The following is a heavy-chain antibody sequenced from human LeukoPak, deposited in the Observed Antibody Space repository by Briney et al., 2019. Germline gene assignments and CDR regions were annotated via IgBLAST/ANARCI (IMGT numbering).Heavy chain of an antibody. Sequence: EAGGSLRLSCAASGFTFSDYYMSWIRQAPGKGLEWVSYISSSGSTIYYADSVKGRFTISRDNAKNSLYLQMNGLRAEDTAVYYCARGAYYDSRNYYYYMDVWGKGTTVTVSS. D-gene: IGHD3-22*01. CDR1: GFTFSDYY. CDR2: ISSSGSTI. J-gene: IGHJ6*03. CDR3: ARGAYYDSRNYYYYMDV. V-gene: IGHV3-11*01.